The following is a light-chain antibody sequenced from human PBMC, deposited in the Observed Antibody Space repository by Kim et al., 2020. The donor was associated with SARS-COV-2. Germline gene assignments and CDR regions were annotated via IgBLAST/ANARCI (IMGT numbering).Light chain of an antibody. J-gene: IGKJ4*01. CDR2: SAS. V-gene: IGKV3-15*01. Sequence: EGVMTQSPATLSVSPGERATLSCRASQSVSSNLAWYQQKPGQAPRLLIYSASTRATGIPARFSGSGSGTEFALTISSLQSEDFAVYYCNKNNNWPLTFGRGTKV. CDR3: NKNNNWPLT. CDR1: QSVSSN.